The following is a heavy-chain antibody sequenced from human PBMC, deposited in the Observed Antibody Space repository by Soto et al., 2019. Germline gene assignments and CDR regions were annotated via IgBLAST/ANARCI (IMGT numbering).Heavy chain of an antibody. V-gene: IGHV4-34*01. CDR1: GGSFSGYY. J-gene: IGHJ4*02. Sequence: PSETLSLTCAVYGGSFSGYYWSWIRQPPGKGLEWIGEINHSGSTNYNPSLKSRVTTSVDTSKNQFSLKLSSVTAADTAVYYCARTRGYSHRYFDYWGQGTLVTVSS. CDR2: INHSGST. CDR3: ARTRGYSHRYFDY. D-gene: IGHD5-18*01.